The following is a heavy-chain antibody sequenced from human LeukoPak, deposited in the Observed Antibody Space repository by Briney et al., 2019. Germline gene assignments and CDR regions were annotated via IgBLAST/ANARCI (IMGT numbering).Heavy chain of an antibody. CDR3: ARATVTTYYYYYGMDV. V-gene: IGHV1-2*02. D-gene: IGHD4-17*01. Sequence: ASVKVSCKASGYTFTGYYMHWVRQAPGQGLEWMGWINPNSGGTNYAQKFQGRVTMTRDTSISTAYMELSRLRSDDTAVYYCARATVTTYYYYYGMDVWGQGTTVTVSS. CDR1: GYTFTGYY. J-gene: IGHJ6*02. CDR2: INPNSGGT.